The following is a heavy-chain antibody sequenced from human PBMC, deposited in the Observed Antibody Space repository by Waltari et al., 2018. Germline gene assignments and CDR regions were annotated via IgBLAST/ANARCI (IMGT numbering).Heavy chain of an antibody. V-gene: IGHV3-7*04. CDR2: IKQEGSEI. CDR3: ARAESLLDY. J-gene: IGHJ4*02. Sequence: EVQLVESGGGLVQPGGSLRLSCAPSGFTFSSHGMSWVRRAQGKGLEWVANIKQEGSEIYYVDSVKGRFTISRDNAKNSLYLQMNSLRAEDTAVYYCARAESLLDYWGQGTLVTVSS. CDR1: GFTFSSHG.